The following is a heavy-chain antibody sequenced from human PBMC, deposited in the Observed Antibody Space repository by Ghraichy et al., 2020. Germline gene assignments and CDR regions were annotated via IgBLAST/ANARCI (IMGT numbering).Heavy chain of an antibody. D-gene: IGHD1-26*01. V-gene: IGHV3-23*01. CDR2: ISGGGSST. Sequence: GGSLRLSCAASGFTFSSYAMSWVRQAPGKGLEWVSGISGGGSSTYYADSVKGRFTISRDNSKNTLYLEMNSLRAEDTAVYYCAQQSLSGSYQKRYFDYWGQGTLVTVSS. CDR1: GFTFSSYA. J-gene: IGHJ4*02. CDR3: AQQSLSGSYQKRYFDY.